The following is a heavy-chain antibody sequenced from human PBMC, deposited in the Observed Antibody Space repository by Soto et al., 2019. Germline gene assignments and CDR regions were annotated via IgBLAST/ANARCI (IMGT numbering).Heavy chain of an antibody. D-gene: IGHD6-19*01. V-gene: IGHV3-49*03. CDR3: TREDSSGWRNYYMDV. CDR2: IRSKAYGGTT. Sequence: GGSLRLSCTASGFTFGDYAMSWFRQAPGKGLEWVGFIRSKAYGGTTEYAASVKGRFTISRDDSKSIAYLQMNSLKTEDTAVYYCTREDSSGWRNYYMDVWGKGTTVTVSS. J-gene: IGHJ6*03. CDR1: GFTFGDYA.